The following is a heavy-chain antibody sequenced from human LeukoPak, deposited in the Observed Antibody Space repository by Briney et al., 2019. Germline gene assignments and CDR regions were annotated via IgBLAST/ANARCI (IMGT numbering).Heavy chain of an antibody. D-gene: IGHD7-27*01. CDR3: AKEESDWGGVRGALDI. CDR2: ISGSGGGT. Sequence: GGSLRLSCAASGFTFSSYWMTWVRQAPGKGLEWVSTISGSGGGTYYADSVKGRFTISRDNSKNTLYLQMNSLRAEDTAVYYCAKEESDWGGVRGALDIWGQGTMVTVSS. J-gene: IGHJ3*02. V-gene: IGHV3-23*01. CDR1: GFTFSSYW.